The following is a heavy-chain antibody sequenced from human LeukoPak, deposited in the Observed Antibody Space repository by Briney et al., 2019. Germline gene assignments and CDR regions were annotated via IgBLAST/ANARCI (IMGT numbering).Heavy chain of an antibody. V-gene: IGHV4-34*01. Sequence: PSETLSLTCAVYGGSFSGYYWSWIRQPPGKGLEWIGEINHSGSTNYNPSLKSRVTISVDTSKNQFSLKLSSVTAADTAVYYCARGYGHFQHWGQGTLVTVSS. D-gene: IGHD3-10*01. CDR3: ARGYGHFQH. CDR2: INHSGST. J-gene: IGHJ1*01. CDR1: GGSFSGYY.